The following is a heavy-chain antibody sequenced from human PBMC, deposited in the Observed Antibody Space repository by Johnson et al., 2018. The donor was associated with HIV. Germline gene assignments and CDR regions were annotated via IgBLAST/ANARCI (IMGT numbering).Heavy chain of an antibody. V-gene: IGHV3-33*08. Sequence: VQLVESGGGLVKPGGSLRLSCVASGFTFSHAWMSWVRQAPGKGLEWVAVIWYDGTNEYSADSVKGRFTISRDNSKNTLYLQMNSLRAEDTAVYHCARDRIVGAGYDAFDIWGQGTMVTVSS. CDR1: GFTFSHAW. CDR2: IWYDGTNE. CDR3: ARDRIVGAGYDAFDI. D-gene: IGHD1-26*01. J-gene: IGHJ3*02.